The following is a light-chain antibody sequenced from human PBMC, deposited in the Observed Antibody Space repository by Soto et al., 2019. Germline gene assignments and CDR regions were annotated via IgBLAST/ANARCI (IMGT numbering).Light chain of an antibody. V-gene: IGKV3-15*01. CDR1: QSINSN. CDR2: RAS. J-gene: IGKJ1*01. Sequence: ELVMTQSPGTLSLSPGERATLSCRASQSINSNLAWYQQKPGQAPRLFIFRASSRATGIPARFSGSGSGTEFTLTISRLLSEDFAVYYCQHYYNWRPRFGQGTKVEIK. CDR3: QHYYNWRPR.